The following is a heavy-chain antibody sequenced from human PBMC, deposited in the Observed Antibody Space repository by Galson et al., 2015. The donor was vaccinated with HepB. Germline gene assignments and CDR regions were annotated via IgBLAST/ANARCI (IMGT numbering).Heavy chain of an antibody. J-gene: IGHJ3*02. CDR2: TSYDETNK. Sequence: LRLSCATSGFTFIGYAMHWVRKAPGRGLEWVAVTSYDETNKYYADSVRGRFTISRDNSKNTLYLQMHSLRTEDTAVYYCAKERKYSSGWKGAFDIWGQGTMVTVSS. V-gene: IGHV3-30-3*01. CDR3: AKERKYSSGWKGAFDI. D-gene: IGHD6-19*01. CDR1: GFTFIGYA.